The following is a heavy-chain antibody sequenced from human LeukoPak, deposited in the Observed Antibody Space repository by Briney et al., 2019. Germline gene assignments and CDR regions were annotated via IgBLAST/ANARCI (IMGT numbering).Heavy chain of an antibody. J-gene: IGHJ3*02. V-gene: IGHV3-30*03. D-gene: IGHD2-21*02. Sequence: GRSLRLSCAASGFTFSSYGMHWVRQAPGKGLEWVAVISYDGSNKYYADSVKGRFTISRDNSKNTLYLQMNSLRAEDTAVYYCAYFGAYCGGDCYLGAFDIWGQGTMVTVSS. CDR1: GFTFSSYG. CDR2: ISYDGSNK. CDR3: AYFGAYCGGDCYLGAFDI.